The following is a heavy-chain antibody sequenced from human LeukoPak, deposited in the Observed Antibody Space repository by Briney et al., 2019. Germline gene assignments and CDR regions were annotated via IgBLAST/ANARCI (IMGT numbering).Heavy chain of an antibody. V-gene: IGHV3-30*01. J-gene: IGHJ6*03. Sequence: PGGSLRLSCAASGFTFSSYAMHWVRQAPGKGLEWVAVISYDGSNKYYADSVKGRFTISRDNSKNTLYLQMNSLRAEDTAAYYCARTGYSSGWYNYYYYMDVWGKGTTVTVSS. CDR1: GFTFSSYA. D-gene: IGHD6-19*01. CDR2: ISYDGSNK. CDR3: ARTGYSSGWYNYYYYMDV.